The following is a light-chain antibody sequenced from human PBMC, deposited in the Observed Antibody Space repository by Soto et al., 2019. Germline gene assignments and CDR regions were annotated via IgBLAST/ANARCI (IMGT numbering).Light chain of an antibody. J-gene: IGLJ3*02. V-gene: IGLV2-23*01. CDR3: CSYADLFRV. CDR2: EDT. Sequence: QSALTQPASVSGSPGQSITISCTGTSSDVGGYKLVSWYQLYPGKAPKLILYEDTKRPSGVSNRFSGSKSGNTASLTISGLQADDEADYHCCSYADLFRVFGGGTNLTVL. CDR1: SSDVGGYKL.